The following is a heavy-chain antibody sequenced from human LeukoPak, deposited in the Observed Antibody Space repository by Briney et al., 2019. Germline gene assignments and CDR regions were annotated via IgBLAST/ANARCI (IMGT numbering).Heavy chain of an antibody. V-gene: IGHV3-53*01. D-gene: IGHD6-13*01. CDR1: GFTVSSNY. Sequence: PGGSQRLSCAASGFTVSSNYMSWVRQAPGKGLEWVSVIYSGGSTYYADSVKGRFTISRDNSKNTLYLQMNSLRAEDTAVYYCARDWGAAAGLIDYWGQGTLVTVSS. CDR2: IYSGGST. CDR3: ARDWGAAAGLIDY. J-gene: IGHJ4*02.